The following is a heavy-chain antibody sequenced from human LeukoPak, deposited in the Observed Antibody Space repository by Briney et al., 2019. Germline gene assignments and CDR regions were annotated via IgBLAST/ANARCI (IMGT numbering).Heavy chain of an antibody. CDR2: IWYDGSNK. V-gene: IGHV3-33*01. CDR1: GFTFSSYG. Sequence: GGSLRLSCAASGFTFSSYGMHWVRQAPGKGLEWVAVIWYDGSNKYYADSVKGRFTISRDNSKNTLYLQMNSLRAEDTAVYYCARERTYYCYGMDVWGQGTTVTVSS. J-gene: IGHJ6*02. CDR3: ARERTYYCYGMDV.